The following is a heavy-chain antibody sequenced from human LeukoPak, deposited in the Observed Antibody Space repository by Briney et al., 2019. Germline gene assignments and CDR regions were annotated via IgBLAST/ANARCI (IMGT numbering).Heavy chain of an antibody. V-gene: IGHV3-23*01. J-gene: IGHJ6*03. CDR3: AKSWGYTRPYYNYMDV. D-gene: IGHD3-16*02. CDR1: GFSFSYYA. Sequence: GGSLRLSCAASGFSFSYYAMSWVRQAPGKGLEWVSIIGYRGGSIYYAHSVQGRFTISRDNSKNTLSLQMHGLRPGDTAVYYCAKSWGYTRPYYNYMDVWGKGTTVTVSS. CDR2: IGYRGGSI.